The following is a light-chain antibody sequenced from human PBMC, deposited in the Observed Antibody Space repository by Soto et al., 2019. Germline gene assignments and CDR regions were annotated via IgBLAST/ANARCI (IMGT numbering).Light chain of an antibody. CDR2: GAF. CDR3: QQYGDSPWT. CDR1: QYISTK. J-gene: IGKJ1*01. V-gene: IGKV3-20*01. Sequence: VLTQSPDSLSLSPGERATLSCRTSQYISTKLAWYQQKPGQAPRLLFSGAFIKATDTPDRFCGSGSGTDFTLIISGVEAEDFAMFYCQQYGDSPWTFGQGTRVDFK.